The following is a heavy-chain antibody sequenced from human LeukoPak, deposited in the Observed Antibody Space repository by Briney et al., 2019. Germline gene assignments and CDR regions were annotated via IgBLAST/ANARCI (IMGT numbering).Heavy chain of an antibody. CDR2: INPNSGGT. D-gene: IGHD3-3*01. J-gene: IGHJ5*02. CDR1: GYTFTGYY. Sequence: ASVKLSCKASGYTFTGYYMQWVRQARGQALGWMVCINPNSGGTYYAQKFQGMVTMTRDTSISTAYMELSRLRSDDTAVYYCARDYYDFWSGYYSGWFDPWGQGTLVTVYS. CDR3: ARDYYDFWSGYYSGWFDP. V-gene: IGHV1-2*02.